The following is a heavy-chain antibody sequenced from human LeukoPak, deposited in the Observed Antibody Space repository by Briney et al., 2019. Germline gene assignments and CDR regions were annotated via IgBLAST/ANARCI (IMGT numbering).Heavy chain of an antibody. CDR1: GITLSNYG. V-gene: IGHV3-23*01. CDR2: ISDRGSRT. CDR3: AKRGVVIRVILVGFHKEAYYFDS. J-gene: IGHJ4*02. D-gene: IGHD3-22*01. Sequence: GGSLRLSCAVSGITLSNYGMSWVRQAPGKRLEWVAGISDRGSRTNYADSVKGRFTISTDHPKNTLYLQMNSLRAEDTAVYFCAKRGVVIRVILVGFHKEAYYFDSWGQGALVTVSS.